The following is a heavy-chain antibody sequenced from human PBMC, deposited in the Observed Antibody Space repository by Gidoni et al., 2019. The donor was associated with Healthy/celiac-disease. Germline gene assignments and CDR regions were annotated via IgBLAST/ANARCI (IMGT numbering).Heavy chain of an antibody. CDR3: AKDMTPFLAGNKFDY. Sequence: GYSLEGVSGISWNSGSRGYEDSGKGRFTISRDNAKNSLYLQMISLRAEDTGLYYCAKDMTPFLAGNKFDYWGQGTLVTVSS. J-gene: IGHJ4*02. CDR2: ISWNSGSR. V-gene: IGHV3-9*01.